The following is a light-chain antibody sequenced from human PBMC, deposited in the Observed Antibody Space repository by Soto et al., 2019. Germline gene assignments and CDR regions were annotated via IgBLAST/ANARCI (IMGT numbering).Light chain of an antibody. CDR2: DVS. CDR1: SSDVGGYNY. J-gene: IGLJ1*01. Sequence: QSALTQPASVSGSPGQSITISCTGASSDVGGYNYVSWYQQHPGKAPKVMISDVSNRPSGVSNRFSGSKSGNTASLTISGLQAEDEADYYCSSYTPSSTYVFGTGTKLTVL. CDR3: SSYTPSSTYV. V-gene: IGLV2-14*01.